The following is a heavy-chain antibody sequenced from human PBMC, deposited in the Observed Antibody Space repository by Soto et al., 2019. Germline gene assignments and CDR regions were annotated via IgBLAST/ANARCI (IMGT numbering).Heavy chain of an antibody. V-gene: IGHV3-48*01. J-gene: IGHJ3*02. D-gene: IGHD6-13*01. CDR3: ARDEGAGSSGYKGDSFDI. CDR2: ISSSSSTI. CDR1: GFTFSSYS. Sequence: GGSLRLSCAASGFTFSSYSMNWVRQAPGKGLEWVSYISSSSSTIYYADSVKGRFTISRDNAKNSLYLQMNSLRAEDTAVYYCARDEGAGSSGYKGDSFDIWGQGTMVTVSS.